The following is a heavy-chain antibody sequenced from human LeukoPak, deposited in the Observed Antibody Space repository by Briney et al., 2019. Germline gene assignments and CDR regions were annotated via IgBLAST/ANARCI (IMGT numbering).Heavy chain of an antibody. CDR2: INPNSGGT. J-gene: IGHJ3*02. D-gene: IGHD3-22*01. CDR1: GGTSSINA. Sequence: ASVKVSCKASGGTSSINAITWVRQAPGQGLEWMGRINPNSGGTNYAQKFQGRVTMTRDTSISTAYMELSRLRSDDTAVYYCARDVGVITPNDDFDIWGQGTMVTVSS. V-gene: IGHV1-2*06. CDR3: ARDVGVITPNDDFDI.